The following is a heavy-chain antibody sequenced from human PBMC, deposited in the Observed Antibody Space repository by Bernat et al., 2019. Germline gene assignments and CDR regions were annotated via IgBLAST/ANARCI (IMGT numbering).Heavy chain of an antibody. Sequence: EVQLVESGGGLVQPGGSLRLSCAASGFTVSSNYMSWVRQAPGKGLEWVSVIYSGGSTYYADSVKGRFTISRDNSKNTLYLQMNSLRAEDTAVYYCAREFVSHYYGMDVWGQGTTVTVSS. CDR3: AREFVSHYYGMDV. J-gene: IGHJ6*02. CDR1: GFTVSSNY. V-gene: IGHV3-66*01. CDR2: IYSGGST. D-gene: IGHD3-10*01.